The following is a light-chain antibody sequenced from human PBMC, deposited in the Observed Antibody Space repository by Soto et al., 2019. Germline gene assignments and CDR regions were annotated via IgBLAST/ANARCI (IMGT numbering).Light chain of an antibody. CDR1: SSNIGSNY. Sequence: QSVLTQPPSASGTPGQRVTISCSGRSSNIGSNYVYWYQQLPGTAPKLLMHRNNQRPSGVPDRFSGSKSGTSASLAISGLRSEDEADYYCASWDDSLNAFYVFGTGTKVTVL. J-gene: IGLJ1*01. CDR2: RNN. V-gene: IGLV1-47*01. CDR3: ASWDDSLNAFYV.